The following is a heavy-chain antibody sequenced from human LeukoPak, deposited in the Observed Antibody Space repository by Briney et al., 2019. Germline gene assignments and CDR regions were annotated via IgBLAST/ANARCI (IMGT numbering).Heavy chain of an antibody. Sequence: SETLSLTCAVYGGSFSGYYWSWLRQPPGKGLEWLGEINHSGSTNYNPSLKSRVTISVDTSKNQFSLKLSSVTAADTAVYYCASSYYYGSGKRRPRGGYGMDVWGKGTTVTVSS. CDR1: GGSFSGYY. V-gene: IGHV4-34*01. CDR3: ASSYYYGSGKRRPRGGYGMDV. CDR2: INHSGST. J-gene: IGHJ6*04. D-gene: IGHD3-10*01.